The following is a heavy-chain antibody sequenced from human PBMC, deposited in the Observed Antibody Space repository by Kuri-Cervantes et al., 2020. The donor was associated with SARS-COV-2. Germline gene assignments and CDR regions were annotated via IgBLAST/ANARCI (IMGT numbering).Heavy chain of an antibody. Sequence: GSLRLSCAASGFTVSSNYMSWVRQAPGKGLEWGSVIYSGGSTYYADSVKGRFTISRDNSKNTLYLQMSSLRAEDTAVYYCARSIIAVAGFGGWDYWGQGTLVTVSS. CDR3: ARSIIAVAGFGGWDY. D-gene: IGHD6-19*01. V-gene: IGHV3-53*01. CDR2: IYSGGST. CDR1: GFTVSSNY. J-gene: IGHJ4*02.